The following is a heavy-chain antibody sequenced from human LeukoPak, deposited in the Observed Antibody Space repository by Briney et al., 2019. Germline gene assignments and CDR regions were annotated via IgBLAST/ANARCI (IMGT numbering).Heavy chain of an antibody. CDR2: IYSGGGT. CDR3: ARGPDGYRY. D-gene: IGHD3-16*02. CDR1: GFTVSSNY. J-gene: IGHJ4*02. V-gene: IGHV3-53*01. Sequence: PGGSLRLSCAASGFTVSSNYMSWVRQAPGKGLEWVSVIYSGGGTYYADSVKGRFTISRDSSNNTLYLQMDSLRAEDTAVYYCARGPDGYRYWGQGTLVTVSS.